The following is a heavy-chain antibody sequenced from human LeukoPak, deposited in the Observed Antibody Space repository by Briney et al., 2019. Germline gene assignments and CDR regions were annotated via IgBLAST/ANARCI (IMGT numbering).Heavy chain of an antibody. CDR3: ARGNLADYYDSSGYFDH. V-gene: IGHV3-20*04. D-gene: IGHD3-22*01. J-gene: IGHJ4*02. CDR2: INWNGGST. CDR1: GFTFDDYG. Sequence: GGSLRLSCAASGFTFDDYGMSWVRQAPGKGLEWVSGINWNGGSTGYADSVKGRFTISRNNAKNSLYLQMNSLRAEDTALYYCARGNLADYYDSSGYFDHWGQGTLVTVSS.